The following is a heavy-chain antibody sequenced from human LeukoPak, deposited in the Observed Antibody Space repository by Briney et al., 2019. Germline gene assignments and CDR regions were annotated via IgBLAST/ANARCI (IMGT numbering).Heavy chain of an antibody. V-gene: IGHV5-51*01. Sequence: GESLKISCKGSGYRFTAYWIGWLRQMPGKGLEWMGIIYPGDSNTRYSPSFQGQVTISADKSISTAYLQWSSLKASDTAMYYCARHTVIAEVTSWFDPWGQGTLVTVSS. CDR3: ARHTVIAEVTSWFDP. J-gene: IGHJ5*02. CDR1: GYRFTAYW. D-gene: IGHD4-11*01. CDR2: IYPGDSNT.